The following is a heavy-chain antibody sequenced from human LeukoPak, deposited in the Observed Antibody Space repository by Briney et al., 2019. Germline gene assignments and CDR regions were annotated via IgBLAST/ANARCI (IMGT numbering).Heavy chain of an antibody. Sequence: RGSLRLSCAASGFTFSSYSMNWVCQAPGKGLEWVSSISSSSSYIYYADSVKGRFTISRDNAKNSLYLQMNSLRAEDTAVYYCARDIFRGSGSYYIDYWGQGTLVTVSS. CDR3: ARDIFRGSGSYYIDY. V-gene: IGHV3-21*01. D-gene: IGHD3-10*01. J-gene: IGHJ4*02. CDR2: ISSSSSYI. CDR1: GFTFSSYS.